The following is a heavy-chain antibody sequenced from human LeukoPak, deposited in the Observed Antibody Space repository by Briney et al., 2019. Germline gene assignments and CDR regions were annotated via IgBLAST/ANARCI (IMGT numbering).Heavy chain of an antibody. CDR3: AHGSSEAAAVDY. D-gene: IGHD6-13*01. CDR2: IYWDDDK. J-gene: IGHJ4*02. Sequence: SGPTLVKPTQTLTLTCTFSGFSLSTSGVGVGWIRQPPGKALEWLALIYWDDDKRYSPSLKSRLTITKDTSKNQVVLTMTNMDPVDTAAYYCAHGSSEAAAVDYWGQGTLVTVSS. CDR1: GFSLSTSGVG. V-gene: IGHV2-5*02.